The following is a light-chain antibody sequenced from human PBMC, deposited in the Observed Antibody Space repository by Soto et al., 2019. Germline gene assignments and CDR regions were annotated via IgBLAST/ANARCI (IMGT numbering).Light chain of an antibody. CDR1: SSDVGGYNY. CDR2: EVG. CDR3: NSYSSSSTVV. V-gene: IGLV2-14*01. Sequence: QSALTQPASVSGSPGQSIIISCTGTSSDVGGYNYVSWYQQHPGKAPKLIIYEVGNRPSGVSNRFSGSKSGNTASLTISGLHAEDEADYYCNSYSSSSTVVFGGGTKLTVL. J-gene: IGLJ2*01.